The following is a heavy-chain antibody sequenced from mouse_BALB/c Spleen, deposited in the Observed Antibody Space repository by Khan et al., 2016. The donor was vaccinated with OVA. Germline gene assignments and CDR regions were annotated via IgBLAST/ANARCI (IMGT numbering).Heavy chain of an antibody. CDR3: ARGSCEDRFAY. CDR2: ISTHYGDA. CDR1: GYTFTDYA. V-gene: IGHV1S137*01. Sequence: VQLQESGAELVRPGVSVKISCKGSGYTFTDYAMHWVKQSHAKGLEWMGVISTHYGDASYNQEFKGKATMTVDKSSSTAYLELDRLTTEDSANYYGARGSCEDRFAYWGQGTLVTVSS. J-gene: IGHJ3*01.